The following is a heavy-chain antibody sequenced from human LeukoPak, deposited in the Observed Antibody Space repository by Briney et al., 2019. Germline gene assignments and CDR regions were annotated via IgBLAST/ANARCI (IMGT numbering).Heavy chain of an antibody. Sequence: GASVKVSCKASGYTFTSYAMHWVRQAPGQGLEWMGGIIPIFGTANYAQKFQGRVTITADESTSTAYMELSSLRSEDTAVYYCARVSGRIAARNFDYWGQGTLVTVSS. V-gene: IGHV1-69*13. CDR3: ARVSGRIAARNFDY. D-gene: IGHD6-6*01. CDR1: GYTFTSYA. J-gene: IGHJ4*02. CDR2: IIPIFGTA.